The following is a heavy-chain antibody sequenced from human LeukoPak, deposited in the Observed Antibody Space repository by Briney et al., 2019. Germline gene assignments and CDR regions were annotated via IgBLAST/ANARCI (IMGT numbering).Heavy chain of an antibody. J-gene: IGHJ4*02. CDR3: ARDRTGTYDY. V-gene: IGHV4-30-2*01. CDR1: GGSISSGGYS. Sequence: SQTLSLTCAVSGGSISSGGYSWSWIRQPPGKGLEWIGYIYHSGSTYYNPSLKSRVTISVDTSKNQFSLKLSSVTAADTAVCYCARDRTGTYDYWGQGTLVTVSS. D-gene: IGHD1-1*01. CDR2: IYHSGST.